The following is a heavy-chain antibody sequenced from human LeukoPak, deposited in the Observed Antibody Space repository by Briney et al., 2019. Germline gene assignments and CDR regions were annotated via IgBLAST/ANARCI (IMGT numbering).Heavy chain of an antibody. V-gene: IGHV4-39*01. Sequence: SETLSLTCTVSGGSISSSSYYWGWNRQPPGKGLEWIGSIYYSGSTYYNPSLKSRVTISVDTSKNQFSLKLSSVTAADTAVYYCARHATLPLLDYWGQGTLVTVSS. CDR1: GGSISSSSYY. CDR2: IYYSGST. J-gene: IGHJ4*02. CDR3: ARHATLPLLDY.